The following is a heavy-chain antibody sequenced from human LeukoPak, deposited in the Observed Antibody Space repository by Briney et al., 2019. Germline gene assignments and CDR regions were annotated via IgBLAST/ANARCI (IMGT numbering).Heavy chain of an antibody. V-gene: IGHV1-2*04. CDR2: INPNSGGT. Sequence: GASVKVSCKASGYTFTGYYMHWVRQAPGQGLEWMGWINPNSGGTNYAQKFQSWVTMTRDTSISTAYMELSRLRSDDTAVYYCARERSYCSGGSCLGPSDGMDVWGQGTTVTVSS. D-gene: IGHD2-15*01. CDR1: GYTFTGYY. CDR3: ARERSYCSGGSCLGPSDGMDV. J-gene: IGHJ6*02.